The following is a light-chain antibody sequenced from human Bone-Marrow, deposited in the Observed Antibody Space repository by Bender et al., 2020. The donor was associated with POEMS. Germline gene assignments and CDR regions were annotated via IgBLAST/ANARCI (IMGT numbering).Light chain of an antibody. J-gene: IGLJ2*01. CDR3: CSYAGSYTFDVV. CDR1: SSDIGGYKY. CDR2: DVS. V-gene: IGLV2-11*01. Sequence: QSALTQPPSASGSPGQSVTISCTGTSSDIGGYKYVSWYQQRPDKAPKLMIYDVSKRPSGVPDRFSGSKSGNTASLTISGLQAEDEADYYCCSYAGSYTFDVVFGGGTKLTVL.